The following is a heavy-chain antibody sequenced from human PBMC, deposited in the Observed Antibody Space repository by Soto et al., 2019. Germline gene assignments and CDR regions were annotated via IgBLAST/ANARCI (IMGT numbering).Heavy chain of an antibody. CDR2: IKQDGSEK. D-gene: IGHD3-22*01. V-gene: IGHV3-7*03. CDR3: ARDRWYYDSSGFSLRGSFDY. CDR1: GFTFSSYW. Sequence: GGSLRLSCAASGFTFSSYWMSWVRQAPGKGLEWVANIKQDGSEKYYVDSVNGRFTISRDNVKNSLYLQMNSLRAEDTAVYYCARDRWYYDSSGFSLRGSFDYWGQGTLVTVSS. J-gene: IGHJ4*02.